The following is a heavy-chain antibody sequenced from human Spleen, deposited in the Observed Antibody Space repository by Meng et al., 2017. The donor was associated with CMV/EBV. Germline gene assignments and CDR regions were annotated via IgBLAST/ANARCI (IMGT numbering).Heavy chain of an antibody. J-gene: IGHJ4*02. V-gene: IGHV3-30*02. D-gene: IGHD2-2*02. CDR2: IRYDGSNK. Sequence: GESLKISRAASGFTFSSYGMHWVRQGPGKGLEWVAFIRYDGSNKYYAYSVKGRFAISRDNSKNTLYLQMNSLRAEDTAVYYCAKATGYCSSTSCYNDDYWGQGTLVTVSS. CDR1: GFTFSSYG. CDR3: AKATGYCSSTSCYNDDY.